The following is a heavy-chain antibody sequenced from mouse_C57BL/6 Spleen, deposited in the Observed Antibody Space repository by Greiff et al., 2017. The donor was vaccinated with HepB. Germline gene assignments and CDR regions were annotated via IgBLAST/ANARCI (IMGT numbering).Heavy chain of an antibody. CDR2: IYPGSGST. J-gene: IGHJ3*01. Sequence: QVQLQQPGAELVKPGASVKMSCKASGYTFTSYWITWVKQRPGQGLEWIGDIYPGSGSTNYNEKFKSKATLTVDTSYSPAYMQLSSLTSEDSAVYYCARDDGYLAWFAYWGQGTLVTVSA. D-gene: IGHD2-3*01. CDR1: GYTFTSYW. V-gene: IGHV1-55*01. CDR3: ARDDGYLAWFAY.